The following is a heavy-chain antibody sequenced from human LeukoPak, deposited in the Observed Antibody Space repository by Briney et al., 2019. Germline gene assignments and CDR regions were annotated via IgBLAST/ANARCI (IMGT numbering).Heavy chain of an antibody. D-gene: IGHD3-22*01. V-gene: IGHV1-69*13. CDR2: IIPIFGTA. CDR3: ARDLSNYDSSGYTH. Sequence: ASVKVSCKASGGTFSSYAISWVRLAPGQGLEWMGGIIPIFGTANYAQKFQGRVTITADESTSTAYMELSSLRSEDTAVYYCARDLSNYDSSGYTHWGQGTLVTVSS. CDR1: GGTFSSYA. J-gene: IGHJ4*02.